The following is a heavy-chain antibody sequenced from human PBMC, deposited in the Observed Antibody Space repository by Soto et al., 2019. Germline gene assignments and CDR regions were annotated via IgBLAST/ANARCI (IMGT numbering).Heavy chain of an antibody. CDR2: INPSGGST. CDR1: GYTFTSYY. D-gene: IGHD3-9*01. Sequence: ASVQVSCKASGYTFTSYYMRWVRQAPGQGLEWMGIINPSGGSTSYAQKFQGRVTMTRDTSTSTVYMELSSLRSEDTAVYYCARASDILTGPPSAFDIWGQGTMVTVSS. CDR3: ARASDILTGPPSAFDI. V-gene: IGHV1-46*01. J-gene: IGHJ3*02.